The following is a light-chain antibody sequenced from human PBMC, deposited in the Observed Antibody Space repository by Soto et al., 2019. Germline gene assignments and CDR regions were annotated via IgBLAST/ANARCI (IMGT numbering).Light chain of an antibody. Sequence: NFMLTQPHSVSESPGKTVTISCTRSSGSIASNYVQWYQQRPGSSPTTVIYDDNQRPSGVPDRFSGSIDSSSNSASLTISGLKTDDEADYYCQSYDSSNHWVFGGGTKVTVL. CDR2: DDN. CDR1: SGSIASNY. V-gene: IGLV6-57*01. CDR3: QSYDSSNHWV. J-gene: IGLJ3*02.